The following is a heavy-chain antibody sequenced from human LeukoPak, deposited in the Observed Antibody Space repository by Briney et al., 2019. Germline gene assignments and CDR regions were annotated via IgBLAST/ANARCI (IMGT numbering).Heavy chain of an antibody. V-gene: IGHV4-30-4*01. CDR1: GGSISSGDYY. CDR2: IYHSGST. J-gene: IGHJ6*03. D-gene: IGHD2-2*02. CDR3: ARGYCSSTSCYTFYYYYYMDV. Sequence: PSETLSLTCTVSGGSISSGDYYWSWIRQPPGKGLEWIGYIYHSGSTYYNPSLKSRVTISVDRSKNQFSLKLSSVTAADTAVYYCARGYCSSTSCYTFYYYYYMDVWGKGTTVTVSS.